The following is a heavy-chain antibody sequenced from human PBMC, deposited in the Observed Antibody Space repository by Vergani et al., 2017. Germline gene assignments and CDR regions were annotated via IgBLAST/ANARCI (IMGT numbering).Heavy chain of an antibody. CDR1: GSIFGSFW. CDR2: IKEEGSEK. CDR3: ARGNSLGSY. D-gene: IGHD1-7*01. Sequence: EVQLVESGGGLVKPGGSLKFSCQASGSIFGSFWWTWVRQAPGKGLEWLAAIKEEGSEKQYVDSVKGRLTISRDNAKKSLYLQMNSLRGEDTAVYYCARGNSLGSYWGQGTLVTVSS. J-gene: IGHJ4*02. V-gene: IGHV3-7*01.